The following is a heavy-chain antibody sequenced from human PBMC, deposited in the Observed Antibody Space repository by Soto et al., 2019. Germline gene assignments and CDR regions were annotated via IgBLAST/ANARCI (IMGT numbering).Heavy chain of an antibody. V-gene: IGHV3-23*01. CDR3: ARGGYATYGMDV. Sequence: PGGSLRLSCAASGFTFSSYAMSWVRQAPGKGLEWVSAISGSGGSTYYADSVKGRFTISRDNSKNTLYLQMNSLRAEDTAVYYCARGGYATYGMDVWGQGTTVTVSS. J-gene: IGHJ6*02. CDR1: GFTFSSYA. CDR2: ISGSGGST. D-gene: IGHD2-8*01.